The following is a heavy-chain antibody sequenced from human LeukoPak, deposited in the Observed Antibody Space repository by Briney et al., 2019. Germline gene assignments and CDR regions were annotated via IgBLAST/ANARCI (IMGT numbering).Heavy chain of an antibody. CDR3: AREDCTNGVCSHFDY. Sequence: PGGSLRLSCAASGFTFDDYGMSWVRQAPGKGLEWVSGINWIGGSTGYADSVKGRFTISRDNAKNSLYLQMNSLRAEDTALYYCAREDCTNGVCSHFDYWGQGTLVTVSS. CDR1: GFTFDDYG. CDR2: INWIGGST. D-gene: IGHD2-8*01. V-gene: IGHV3-20*04. J-gene: IGHJ4*02.